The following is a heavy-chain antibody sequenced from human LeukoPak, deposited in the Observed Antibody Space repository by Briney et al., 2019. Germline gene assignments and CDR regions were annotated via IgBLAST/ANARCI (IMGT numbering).Heavy chain of an antibody. CDR2: IVPIFGTA. CDR1: GGTFSSYA. Sequence: GASVKVSCKASGGTFSSYAISWVRQAPGQGLEWMGGIVPIFGTANYAQKFQGRVTITADESTSTAYMELSSLRSEDTAVYYCARDEHYGSGSYYSTRNDAFDIWGQGTMVTVSS. J-gene: IGHJ3*02. D-gene: IGHD3-10*01. CDR3: ARDEHYGSGSYYSTRNDAFDI. V-gene: IGHV1-69*13.